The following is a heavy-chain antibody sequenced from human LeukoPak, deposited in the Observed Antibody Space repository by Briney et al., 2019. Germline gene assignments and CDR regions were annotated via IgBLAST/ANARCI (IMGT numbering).Heavy chain of an antibody. CDR3: ARRSTSGWGWFDP. Sequence: ASETLSLTCTASGGSISSYYWSWIRQPPGKGLEWIGYIYYSGSTNHNPSLKSRVTISVDTSKNQFSLKQSSVTAADTAVYYCARRSTSGWGWFDPWGQGTLVTVSS. V-gene: IGHV4-59*08. D-gene: IGHD6-19*01. CDR2: IYYSGST. CDR1: GGSISSYY. J-gene: IGHJ5*02.